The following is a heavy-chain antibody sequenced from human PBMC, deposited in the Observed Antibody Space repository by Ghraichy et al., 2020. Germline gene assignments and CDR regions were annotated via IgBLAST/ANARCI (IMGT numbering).Heavy chain of an antibody. V-gene: IGHV3-53*01. CDR2: IDTGGNT. D-gene: IGHD3-16*01. CDR3: ARHWGL. Sequence: GGSLRLSCAASGFIVSSKHMSWVRQVPGKGLEWVSVIDTGGNTDYADSVEGRFTISRDNSKNTLYLQMNSLRAEDTAVYYCARHWGLWGQGTLVTVSS. J-gene: IGHJ4*02. CDR1: GFIVSSKH.